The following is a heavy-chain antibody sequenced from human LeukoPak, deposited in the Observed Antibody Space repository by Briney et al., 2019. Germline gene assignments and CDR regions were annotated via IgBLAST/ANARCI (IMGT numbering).Heavy chain of an antibody. J-gene: IGHJ4*02. Sequence: SETLSLTCTVSGGSISSGDYYWSWIRQPPGKGLEWIGYIYYSGSTYYNPSLKSRVTISVDTSKNQFSLKLSSVTAADTAVYYCAREPYYYDSSGPDCWGQGTLVTVSS. CDR1: GGSISSGDYY. D-gene: IGHD3-22*01. V-gene: IGHV4-30-4*01. CDR2: IYYSGST. CDR3: AREPYYYDSSGPDC.